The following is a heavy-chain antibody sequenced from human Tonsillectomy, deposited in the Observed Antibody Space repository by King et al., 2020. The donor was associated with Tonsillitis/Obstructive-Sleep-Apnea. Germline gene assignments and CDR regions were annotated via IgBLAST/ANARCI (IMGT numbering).Heavy chain of an antibody. Sequence: LVQSGGGVVQPGRSLRLSCAASGFTFSSYGMHWVRQAPGKGLEWVAVISYDGSNKYYADSVKGRFTISIDNSKNTLYLQMNSLRAEDTAVYYCAKDEEIFGAVVMGGRYQLLNFDYWGQGTLVTVSS. CDR2: ISYDGSNK. CDR3: AKDEEIFGAVVMGGRYQLLNFDY. J-gene: IGHJ4*02. V-gene: IGHV3-30*18. CDR1: GFTFSSYG. D-gene: IGHD2-2*01.